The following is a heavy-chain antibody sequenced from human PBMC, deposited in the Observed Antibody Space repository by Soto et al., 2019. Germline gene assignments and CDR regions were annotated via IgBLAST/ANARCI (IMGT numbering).Heavy chain of an antibody. Sequence: SETLSLTCAVYGGSFSGYYWSWIRQPPGRGLEWIGEINHSGSTNYNPSLKSRVTISVDTSKNQFSLKLSSVTAADTAVYYCARVRVLRRIDYWGQGTLVTVSS. J-gene: IGHJ4*02. D-gene: IGHD3-10*01. CDR3: ARVRVLRRIDY. CDR1: GGSFSGYY. V-gene: IGHV4-34*01. CDR2: INHSGST.